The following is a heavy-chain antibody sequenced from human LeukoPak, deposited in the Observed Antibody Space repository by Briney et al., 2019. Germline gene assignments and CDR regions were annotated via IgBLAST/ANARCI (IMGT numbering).Heavy chain of an antibody. J-gene: IGHJ5*02. CDR1: GYRFASYC. Sequence: PGESLKISCKGSGYRFASYCIGWLRRMPGKGLEWMGIIYPGDSDTIYSPSFQGQVTISADKSISSAYLQWSCLQASDTAMYYRARRCSGGSCYFGGWFDPWGQGTLVTVSS. CDR2: IYPGDSDT. V-gene: IGHV5-51*01. D-gene: IGHD2-15*01. CDR3: ARRCSGGSCYFGGWFDP.